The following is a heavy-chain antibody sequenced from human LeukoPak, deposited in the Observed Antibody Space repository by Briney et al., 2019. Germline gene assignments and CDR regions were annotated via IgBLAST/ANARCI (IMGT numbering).Heavy chain of an antibody. V-gene: IGHV4-34*01. J-gene: IGHJ4*02. CDR2: INHSGSA. D-gene: IGHD3-10*01. CDR1: GGSFSGYY. Sequence: SETLSLTCAVYGGSFSGYYWRWIRQSPGKGLEWIGEINHSGSANYNPSLKSRVTISVDTSKNQFSLKLTSVTAADTAVYYCARHRYGSATDYWGQGTLVTVSS. CDR3: ARHRYGSATDY.